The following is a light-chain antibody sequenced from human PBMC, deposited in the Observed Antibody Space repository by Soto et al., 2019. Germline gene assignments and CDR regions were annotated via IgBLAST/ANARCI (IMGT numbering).Light chain of an antibody. Sequence: QSVLTQPPSVSGAPGQRVTTSCTGSSSNIGAGYDVHWFQQFPGTAPKLLIYGTNNRPSGVPDRFSGSKSGTSVSLAITGLQAEDEADYYCQSYDSSLGGNYVFGTGTKVTVL. CDR1: SSNIGAGYD. CDR3: QSYDSSLGGNYV. CDR2: GTN. V-gene: IGLV1-40*01. J-gene: IGLJ1*01.